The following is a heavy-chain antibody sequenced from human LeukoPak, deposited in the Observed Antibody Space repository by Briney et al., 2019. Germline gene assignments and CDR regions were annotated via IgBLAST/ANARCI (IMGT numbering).Heavy chain of an antibody. CDR2: INPNSGGT. CDR1: GYTFTGYY. Sequence: ASVKVSCKASGYTFTGYYMHWVRQAPGQGLEWMGWINPNSGGTNYAQKFQGRVTMTRDTSISTAYMELSRLRSDDTAVYYCARDQIAAAGPDYWGQGTLVTVSS. J-gene: IGHJ4*02. V-gene: IGHV1-2*02. D-gene: IGHD6-13*01. CDR3: ARDQIAAAGPDY.